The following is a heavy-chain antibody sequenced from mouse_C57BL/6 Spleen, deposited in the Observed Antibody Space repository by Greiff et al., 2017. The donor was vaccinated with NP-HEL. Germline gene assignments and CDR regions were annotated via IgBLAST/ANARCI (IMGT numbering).Heavy chain of an antibody. CDR3: ARGDILLRERAMDY. V-gene: IGHV1-78*01. J-gene: IGHJ4*01. CDR2: IYPRDGST. D-gene: IGHD1-1*01. Sequence: VKLMESDAELVKPGASVKISCKVSGYTFTDHTIHWMKQRPEQGLEWIGYIYPRDGSTKYNEKFKGKATLTADKSSSTAYMQLNSLTSEDSAVYFCARGDILLRERAMDYWGQGTSVTVSS. CDR1: GYTFTDHT.